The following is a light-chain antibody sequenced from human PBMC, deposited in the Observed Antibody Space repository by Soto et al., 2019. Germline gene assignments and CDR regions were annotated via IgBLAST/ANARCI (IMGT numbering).Light chain of an antibody. Sequence: DMQMTQSPSCLSAGGGDRISITWRASQSISSYLNWYQQKPGKAPKLLIYAASSLHSGAPSRLSGSGSGTDFPLTTNSLQPEDFATYYCQPAASFPITFGPGTRLEIK. CDR3: QPAASFPIT. CDR1: QSISSY. CDR2: AAS. V-gene: IGKV1-39*01. J-gene: IGKJ5*01.